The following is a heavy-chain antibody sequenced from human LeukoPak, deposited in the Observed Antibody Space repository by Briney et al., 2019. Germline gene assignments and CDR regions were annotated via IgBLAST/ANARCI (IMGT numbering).Heavy chain of an antibody. CDR1: GFTFSSYS. CDR2: ISSNGGST. D-gene: IGHD1-26*01. Sequence: GGSLRLSCAASGFTFSSYSMHWVRQAPGKGLEYVSAISSNGGSTYYANSVKGRFTISRDNSKNTLYLQMGSLRAEDMAVYYCARGANSGSYYEGWFDPWGQGTLVTVSS. V-gene: IGHV3-64*01. CDR3: ARGANSGSYYEGWFDP. J-gene: IGHJ5*02.